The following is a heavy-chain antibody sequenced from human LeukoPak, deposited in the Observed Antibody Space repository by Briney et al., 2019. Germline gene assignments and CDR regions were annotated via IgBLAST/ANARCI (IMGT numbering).Heavy chain of an antibody. V-gene: IGHV3-15*01. CDR3: TTDPDIVVVTAIG. J-gene: IGHJ4*02. Sequence: PGGSLRLSCAASGFTFSNAWMSWVRQAPGKGLEWVGRIKSKTDGGTTDYAAPVKGRFTISRDDSKNTLYLQMNSLKTEDTAVYYCTTDPDIVVVTAIGWGQGTLVTVSS. CDR2: IKSKTDGGTT. D-gene: IGHD2-21*02. CDR1: GFTFSNAW.